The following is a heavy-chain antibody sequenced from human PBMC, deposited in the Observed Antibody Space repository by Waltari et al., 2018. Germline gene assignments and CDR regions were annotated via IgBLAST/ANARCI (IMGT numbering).Heavy chain of an antibody. CDR1: GYFLSRGYY. CDR3: ARGSVMAHFDY. V-gene: IGHV4-38-2*02. CDR2: IYQTGNT. J-gene: IGHJ4*02. D-gene: IGHD2-21*01. Sequence: QVQLQESGPGLVKASETRSLTCNVPGYFLSRGYYWGWIRQPPGKGLEWIGTIYQTGNTYYNPSLKSRVTISVGTSKTQFSLQVRSVTAADTAVYYCARGSVMAHFDYWGQGTLVTVSS.